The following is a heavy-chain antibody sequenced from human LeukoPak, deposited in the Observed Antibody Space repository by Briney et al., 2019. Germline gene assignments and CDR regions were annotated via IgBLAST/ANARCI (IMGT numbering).Heavy chain of an antibody. CDR1: GGSISNYY. CDR3: ARGGGQYCSGGSCYYFDY. V-gene: IGHV4-34*01. Sequence: PSETLSLTCTVSGGSISNYYWSWIRQPPGKGLEWIGEINHSGSTNYNPSLKSRVTISVDTSKNQFSLKLSSVTAADTAVYYCARGGGQYCSGGSCYYFDYWGQGTLVTVSS. CDR2: INHSGST. D-gene: IGHD2-15*01. J-gene: IGHJ4*02.